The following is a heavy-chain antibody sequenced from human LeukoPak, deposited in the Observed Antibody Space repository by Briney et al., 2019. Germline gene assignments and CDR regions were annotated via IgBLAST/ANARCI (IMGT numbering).Heavy chain of an antibody. Sequence: ASVTVSCMVSGYTLPELSMHWLRQAPGKGVEGMGGFDPEDGETIYPQKLQGRVTIPVDRSTDTAYIALSRLTSEHAPVYYFRSVPAAILGYGMDVWGQGTTVTVSS. V-gene: IGHV1-24*01. CDR3: RSVPAAILGYGMDV. CDR2: FDPEDGET. CDR1: GYTLPELS. J-gene: IGHJ6*02. D-gene: IGHD2-2*02.